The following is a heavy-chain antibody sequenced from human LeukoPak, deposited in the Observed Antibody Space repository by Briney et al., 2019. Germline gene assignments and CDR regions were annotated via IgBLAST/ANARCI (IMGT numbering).Heavy chain of an antibody. J-gene: IGHJ4*02. Sequence: SETLSLTCTVSGDSISSYYWSWIRQPPGKGLEWIGYIYYSGSTNYNPSLKSRATISVDTSKNQFSLKLSSVTAADTAVYYCARDGVWNYFDYWGPGTLVTVSS. V-gene: IGHV4-59*01. CDR3: ARDGVWNYFDY. D-gene: IGHD1-1*01. CDR1: GDSISSYY. CDR2: IYYSGST.